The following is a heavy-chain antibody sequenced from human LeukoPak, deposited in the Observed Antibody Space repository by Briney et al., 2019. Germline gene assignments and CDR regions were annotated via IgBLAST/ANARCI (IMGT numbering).Heavy chain of an antibody. CDR1: GGSISSSSYY. J-gene: IGHJ4*02. CDR2: IYYSGST. D-gene: IGHD6-19*01. Sequence: SETLSLTCTVSGGSISSSSYYWGWIRQPPGKGLEWIGSIYYSGSTYYNPSLKSRVTISVDKSKNQFSLKLSSVTAADTAVYYCARVSGPWYSSGWRHFDYWGQGTLVTVSS. CDR3: ARVSGPWYSSGWRHFDY. V-gene: IGHV4-39*07.